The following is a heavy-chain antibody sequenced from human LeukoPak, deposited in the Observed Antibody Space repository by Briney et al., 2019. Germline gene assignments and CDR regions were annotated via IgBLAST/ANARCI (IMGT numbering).Heavy chain of an antibody. CDR1: GFTFTTYW. CDR2: IRYDGSSK. V-gene: IGHV3-30*02. J-gene: IGHJ4*02. D-gene: IGHD4-11*01. Sequence: GESLRLSCAASGFTFTTYWMSWVRRLPGKGLEWVAFIRYDGSSKYYADSVKGRFTISRDNSKNTLYLQMNSLRAEDTAVYYCAKEIWPTVTTPGRTYFDYWGQGTLVTVSS. CDR3: AKEIWPTVTTPGRTYFDY.